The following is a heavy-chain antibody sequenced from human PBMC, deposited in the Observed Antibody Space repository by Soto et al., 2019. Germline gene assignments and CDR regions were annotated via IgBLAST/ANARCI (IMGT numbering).Heavy chain of an antibody. CDR1: GFTFSNYW. D-gene: IGHD2-15*01. J-gene: IGHJ6*03. CDR2: INSDGSVS. Sequence: EVQLVESGGGLVQPGGSLRLSCAASGFTFSNYWMYWVRQAPGKGLVWVSRINSDGSVSSYADSVKGRLTISRDNVKNTLYLQMDSLRAEDTAVYYCARGDCVGGTCYSLASSFYYYMDVWGKGTTVTVFS. V-gene: IGHV3-74*01. CDR3: ARGDCVGGTCYSLASSFYYYMDV.